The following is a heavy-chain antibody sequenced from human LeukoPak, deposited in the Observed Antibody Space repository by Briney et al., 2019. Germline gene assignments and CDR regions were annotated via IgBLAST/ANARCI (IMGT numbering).Heavy chain of an antibody. Sequence: PGGSLRLSCAASGFTFNNYGMHWVRQAPGKGLEWVAVIWYDGSNKYYAESVKGRFTISRDISKNTVYLQMNSLRVEDTAVYYCARAFYYDRSATPDFWGQGTQVTVSS. CDR2: IWYDGSNK. D-gene: IGHD3-22*01. V-gene: IGHV3-33*01. J-gene: IGHJ4*02. CDR1: GFTFNNYG. CDR3: ARAFYYDRSATPDF.